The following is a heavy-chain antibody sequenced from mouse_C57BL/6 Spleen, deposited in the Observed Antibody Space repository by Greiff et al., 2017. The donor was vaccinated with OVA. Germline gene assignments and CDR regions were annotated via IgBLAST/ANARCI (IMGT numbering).Heavy chain of an antibody. Sequence: EVQLVESGPGLVKPSQSLSLTCSVTGYSITSGYYWNWIRQFPGNKLEWMGYISYDGSNNYNPSLKNRISITRDTSKNQFFLKLNSVTTEDTATYYCARGDDYDSAWFAYWGQGTLVTVSA. CDR2: ISYDGSN. J-gene: IGHJ3*01. D-gene: IGHD2-4*01. CDR3: ARGDDYDSAWFAY. V-gene: IGHV3-6*01. CDR1: GYSITSGYY.